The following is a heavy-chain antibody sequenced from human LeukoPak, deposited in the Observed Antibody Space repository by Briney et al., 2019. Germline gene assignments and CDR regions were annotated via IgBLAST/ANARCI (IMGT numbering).Heavy chain of an antibody. J-gene: IGHJ4*02. CDR2: IRSKANSYAT. Sequence: GGSLRLSCAASGFTFSGSAMHWVRQASGKGLEWVGRIRSKANSYATAYAASVKGRFTISRDDSKNTAYLQMNSLKTEDTAVYYCTILPGIAANWGQGTLVTVSS. V-gene: IGHV3-73*01. CDR3: TILPGIAAN. CDR1: GFTFSGSA. D-gene: IGHD6-13*01.